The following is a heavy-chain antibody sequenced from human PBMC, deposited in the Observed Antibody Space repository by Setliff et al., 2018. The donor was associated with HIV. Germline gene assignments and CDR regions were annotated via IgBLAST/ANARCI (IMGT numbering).Heavy chain of an antibody. CDR1: GGSISSGSYY. CDR3: ARESDQLNWFDP. Sequence: SETLSLTCTVSGGSISSGSYYWSWIRQPAGKGLEWIGRIYASGSTNYNPSLKSRVTISVDTSKNQFSLKLSSVTAADTAVYYCARESDQLNWFDPWGQGTLVTVSS. CDR2: IYASGST. J-gene: IGHJ5*02. D-gene: IGHD1-1*01. V-gene: IGHV4-61*02.